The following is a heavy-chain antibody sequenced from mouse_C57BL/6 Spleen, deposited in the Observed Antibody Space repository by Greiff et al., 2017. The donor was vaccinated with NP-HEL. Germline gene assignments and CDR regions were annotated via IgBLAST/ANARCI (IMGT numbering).Heavy chain of an antibody. CDR1: GFTFSSYA. CDR2: ISSGGDYI. Sequence: EVNVVESGEGLVKPGGSLKLSCAASGFTFSSYAMSWVRQTPEKRLEWVAYISSGGDYIYYADAVKGRFTISRDNARNTLYLQMSSLKAEDTAMYYCTRDLSRGYYAMDYWGQGTSVTVSS. J-gene: IGHJ4*01. CDR3: TRDLSRGYYAMDY. V-gene: IGHV5-9-1*02.